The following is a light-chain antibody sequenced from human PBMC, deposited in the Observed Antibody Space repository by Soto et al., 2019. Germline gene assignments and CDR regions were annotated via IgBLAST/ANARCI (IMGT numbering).Light chain of an antibody. Sequence: EIVLTQSPGTLSLSPGERATLSCRASQSVNSNYLAWYQQKPGQSPRLLISGTSTRAAGIPDRFSGSGSGTDFTLIITRLEPEDFAVYYCQVYSSSIVYTFGQGTKLELK. CDR1: QSVNSNY. CDR3: QVYSSSIVYT. V-gene: IGKV3-20*01. J-gene: IGKJ2*01. CDR2: GTS.